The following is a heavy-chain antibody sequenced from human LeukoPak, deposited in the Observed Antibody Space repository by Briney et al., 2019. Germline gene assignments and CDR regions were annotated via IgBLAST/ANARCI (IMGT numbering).Heavy chain of an antibody. V-gene: IGHV3-21*01. CDR1: GFLFNTFG. J-gene: IGHJ4*02. Sequence: PGGSLRLSCAASGFLFNTFGMHWVRQAPGKGLEWVSSISSSSTYKFYTDSLKGRFTISRDNARDLLYLQIYSLRAEDTAVYYCASGGDFNNIKQYYFDYWGQGTLVTVSS. CDR2: ISSSSTYK. CDR3: ASGGDFNNIKQYYFDY. D-gene: IGHD3-3*01.